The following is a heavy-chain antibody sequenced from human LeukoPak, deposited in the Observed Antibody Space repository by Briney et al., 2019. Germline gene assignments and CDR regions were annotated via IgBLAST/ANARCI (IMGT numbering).Heavy chain of an antibody. CDR1: GFTVSSTY. CDR3: ASRHCSGGDCYFAGADPFDH. Sequence: GGSLRLSCAASGFTVSSTYVSWVRQSPGKGLEWVSVVYKDGKMFYIDSVKGRFAISRDTSKNTVYLQMNNLRAEDTAVYYCASRHCSGGDCYFAGADPFDHWGQGTLVTVSS. V-gene: IGHV3-53*01. J-gene: IGHJ4*02. CDR2: VYKDGKM. D-gene: IGHD2-21*01.